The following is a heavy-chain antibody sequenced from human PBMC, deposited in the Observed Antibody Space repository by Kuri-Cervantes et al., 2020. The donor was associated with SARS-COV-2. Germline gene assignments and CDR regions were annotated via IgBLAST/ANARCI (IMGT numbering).Heavy chain of an antibody. D-gene: IGHD1-14*01. CDR3: ASDHNQDAFDT. Sequence: SCAASGFTFSSYSMNWVRQAPGKGLEWVSSISSSSSYIYYADSVKGRFTISRDNAKNSLYLQMNSLRAEDTAVYYCASDHNQDAFDTWGQGTMVTVSS. V-gene: IGHV3-21*01. J-gene: IGHJ3*02. CDR2: ISSSSSYI. CDR1: GFTFSSYS.